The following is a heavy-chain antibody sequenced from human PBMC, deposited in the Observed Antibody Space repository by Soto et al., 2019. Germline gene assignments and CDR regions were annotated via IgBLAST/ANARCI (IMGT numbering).Heavy chain of an antibody. Sequence: ASVKVSCKASGYSFTSYAMHWVRQAPGQRLEWMGWINAGNGNTKYSQKFQGRVTITRDTSASTAYMELSSLRSEDTAVYYCARAVAVPADFDYWGQGTLVTVSS. D-gene: IGHD6-19*01. J-gene: IGHJ4*02. CDR2: INAGNGNT. V-gene: IGHV1-3*01. CDR3: ARAVAVPADFDY. CDR1: GYSFTSYA.